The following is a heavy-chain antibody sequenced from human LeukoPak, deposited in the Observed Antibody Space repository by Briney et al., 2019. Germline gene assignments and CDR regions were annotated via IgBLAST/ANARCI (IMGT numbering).Heavy chain of an antibody. V-gene: IGHV1-46*01. CDR3: ARPKDRYYYDSSGYYLSD. CDR2: INPSGGST. D-gene: IGHD3-22*01. CDR1: GYTFTSYY. J-gene: IGHJ4*02. Sequence: ASVKVSCKASGYTFTSYYMHWVRQAPGQGLEWVGIINPSGGSTSYAQKFQGRVTMTRDTSTSTVYMELSSLRSEDTAVYYCARPKDRYYYDSSGYYLSDWGQGTLVTVSS.